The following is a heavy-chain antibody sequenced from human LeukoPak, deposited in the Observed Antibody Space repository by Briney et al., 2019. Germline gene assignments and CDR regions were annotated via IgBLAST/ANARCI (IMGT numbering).Heavy chain of an antibody. D-gene: IGHD2-8*01. CDR2: IYYSGST. J-gene: IGHJ4*02. Sequence: PSETLSLTCTVSGGSISSYYWSWIRQPPGKGLEWIGYIYYSGSTNYNPSLKSRVTISVDTSKNQFSLKLSSVTAADTAVYYCARVAYCTNGVCSTFDYWGQGTLVTVSS. CDR1: GGSISSYY. CDR3: ARVAYCTNGVCSTFDY. V-gene: IGHV4-59*01.